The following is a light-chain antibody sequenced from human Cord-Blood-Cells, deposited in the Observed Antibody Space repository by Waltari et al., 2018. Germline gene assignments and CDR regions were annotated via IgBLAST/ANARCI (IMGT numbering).Light chain of an antibody. J-gene: IGKJ1*01. CDR3: QQYGSSPT. CDR2: GAS. Sequence: EIVLTHSPGTLSLSPGERATLSCRASQSGSSSYLAWYQQKPGQAPRLLIYGASSSATGIPDRFSGSGSGTDFTLTISRLEPEDFAVYYCQQYGSSPTFGQGP. V-gene: IGKV3-20*01. CDR1: QSGSSSY.